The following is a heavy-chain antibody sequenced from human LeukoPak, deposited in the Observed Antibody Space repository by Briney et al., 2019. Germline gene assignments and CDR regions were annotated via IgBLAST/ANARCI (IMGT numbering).Heavy chain of an antibody. D-gene: IGHD6-13*01. J-gene: IGHJ4*02. CDR1: GFTFNNAR. V-gene: IGHV3-15*01. CDR3: TTGGSWYDPGH. Sequence: GGSLRLSCAASGFTFNNARMSWVRQAPGKGLEWVGRIKSKTDGGTADYVAPVKGRFTISRDDAKNTVYLEMNSLKIEDTAVYFCTTGGSWYDPGHWGQGTLVTVSS. CDR2: IKSKTDGGTA.